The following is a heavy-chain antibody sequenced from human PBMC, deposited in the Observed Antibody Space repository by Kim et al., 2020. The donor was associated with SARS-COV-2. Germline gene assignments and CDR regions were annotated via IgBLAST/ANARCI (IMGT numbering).Heavy chain of an antibody. V-gene: IGHV3-23*01. J-gene: IGHJ6*02. Sequence: GGSLRLSCVASGFRFSSHAMNWVRQAPGKGLERVSIISGGGGTIYYADSVKRRFTVSRDNSKNTLYLQMNSLRAEDTALYCCAKDQSGDYYYYSGMDVWGPGTTVTVPS. CDR2: ISGGGGTI. D-gene: IGHD1-26*01. CDR1: GFRFSSHA. CDR3: AKDQSGDYYYYSGMDV.